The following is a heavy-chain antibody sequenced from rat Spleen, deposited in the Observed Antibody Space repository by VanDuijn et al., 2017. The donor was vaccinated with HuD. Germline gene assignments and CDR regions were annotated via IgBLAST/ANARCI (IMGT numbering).Heavy chain of an antibody. D-gene: IGHD4-3*01. CDR1: GFTFSNYY. Sequence: EVQLVESDGGLVQPGRSLKLSCAASGFTFSNYYMAWVRQAPTKGLEWVAYISAGGDSTYYRDSVKGRFTVSRDNARGTQYLQMDSLRSEDTATYYCARQDTSGYSNWFTYWGQGTLVTVSS. CDR3: ARQDTSGYSNWFTY. J-gene: IGHJ3*01. V-gene: IGHV5-25*01. CDR2: ISAGGDST.